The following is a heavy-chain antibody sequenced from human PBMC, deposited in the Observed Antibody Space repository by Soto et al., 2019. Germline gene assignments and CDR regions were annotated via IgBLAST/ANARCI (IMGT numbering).Heavy chain of an antibody. J-gene: IGHJ4*02. CDR1: GFTFGDCA. Sequence: PGGSLRLSCTGSGFTFGDCAMAWFRQAPGKGLEWVGFIRSKPYGVTTEYAASVKGRFTISRDDSKSIAYLQMNSLTTEDTAMNYCTRGIWEMATIRPENYWGQGTLVTVSS. V-gene: IGHV3-49*03. CDR3: TRGIWEMATIRPENY. D-gene: IGHD5-12*01. CDR2: IRSKPYGVTT.